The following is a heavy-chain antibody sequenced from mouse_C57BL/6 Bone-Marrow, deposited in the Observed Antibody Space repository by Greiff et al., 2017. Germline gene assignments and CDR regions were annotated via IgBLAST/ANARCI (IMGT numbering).Heavy chain of an antibody. CDR3: ARLITIFDY. J-gene: IGHJ2*01. CDR2: ISSGGSYT. CDR1: GFTFSSYG. D-gene: IGHD2-4*01. Sequence: EVMLVESGGDLVKPGGSLKLSCAASGFTFSSYGMSWVRQTPDKRLEWVATISSGGSYTYYPDSVKGRFTISRDNAKNTLYLQMSSLKSEDTAMYYCARLITIFDYWGQGTTLTVSS. V-gene: IGHV5-6*01.